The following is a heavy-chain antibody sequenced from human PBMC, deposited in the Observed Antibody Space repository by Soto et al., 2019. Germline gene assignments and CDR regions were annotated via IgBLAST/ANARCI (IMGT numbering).Heavy chain of an antibody. J-gene: IGHJ4*02. CDR2: INPNSGGA. CDR1: GYTFIGYY. Sequence: QVQLVQSGAEVKKPGASVKVSCKASGYTFIGYYIRWVRHAPGQGLEWMGWINPNSGGAKYSQKFQAWVTMTSDTSISTAYMELSRLKSDDTAVYYCARSGGGYDLGDYWGQGTLVTVSS. CDR3: ARSGGGYDLGDY. D-gene: IGHD5-12*01. V-gene: IGHV1-2*04.